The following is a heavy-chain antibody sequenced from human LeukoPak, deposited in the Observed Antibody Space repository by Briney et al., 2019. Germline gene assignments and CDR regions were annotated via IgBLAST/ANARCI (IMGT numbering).Heavy chain of an antibody. V-gene: IGHV3-33*06. CDR3: AKGESIAARWLLDY. D-gene: IGHD6-6*01. CDR1: GFTFSNYG. Sequence: PGGSLRLSCVASGFTFSNYGIHWVRQAPGKGLEWVALIWYDGSNKYYADSVKGRFTISRDNSKNTLYLQMNSLRAEDTAVYYCAKGESIAARWLLDYWGQGTLVTVSS. J-gene: IGHJ4*02. CDR2: IWYDGSNK.